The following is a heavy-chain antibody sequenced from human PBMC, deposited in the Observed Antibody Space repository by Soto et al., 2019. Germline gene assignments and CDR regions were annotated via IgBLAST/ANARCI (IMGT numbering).Heavy chain of an antibody. CDR3: ARHLVNDIAARL. V-gene: IGHV4-39*01. J-gene: IGHJ4*02. D-gene: IGHD6-6*01. CDR2: IYYSGST. CDR1: GGSISSSSYY. Sequence: SETLSLTCTVSGGSISSSSYYWGWIRQPPGKGLEWIGSIYYSGSTYYNPSLKSRVTISVDTSKNQFSLKLSSVTAADTAVYYCARHLVNDIAARLWGQGTLVTVSS.